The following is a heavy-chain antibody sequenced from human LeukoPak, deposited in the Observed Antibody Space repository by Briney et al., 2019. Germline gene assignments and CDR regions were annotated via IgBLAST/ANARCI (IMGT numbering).Heavy chain of an antibody. Sequence: PGGSLRLSCAASGFTFSSCAMHWVRQAPGKGLEYVSAISSNGGSTYYANSVKGRFTISRDNSKNTLYLQMGSLRAEDMAVYYCARDKYYDSSGYYLYFDYWGQGTLVTVSS. D-gene: IGHD3-22*01. CDR2: ISSNGGST. V-gene: IGHV3-64*01. J-gene: IGHJ4*02. CDR3: ARDKYYDSSGYYLYFDY. CDR1: GFTFSSCA.